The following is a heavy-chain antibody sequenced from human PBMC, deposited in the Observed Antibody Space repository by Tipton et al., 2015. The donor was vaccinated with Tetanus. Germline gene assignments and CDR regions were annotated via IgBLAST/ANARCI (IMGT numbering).Heavy chain of an antibody. CDR2: IYDSGST. CDR3: ARVKGTYNHYGLDV. V-gene: IGHV4-59*12. CDR1: GGSMNSYY. D-gene: IGHD3-10*01. Sequence: PGLVKPSETLSLICTVSGGSMNSYYWSWIRQPPGKGLEWIGHIYDSGSTYYNPSLKSRVTISEDRSKNQISLRLRSVTAADTAVYYCARVKGTYNHYGLDVWGQGTTVTVAS. J-gene: IGHJ6*02.